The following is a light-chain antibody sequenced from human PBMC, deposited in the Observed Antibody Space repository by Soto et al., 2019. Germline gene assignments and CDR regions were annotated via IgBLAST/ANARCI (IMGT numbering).Light chain of an antibody. J-gene: IGLJ3*02. CDR3: CSYSGNSLWV. CDR2: DVS. Sequence: QSALTQPRSVSGSPGQSVTISCTGTSSNVGAYNYVSWYQQYPGKGPRLMIYDVSKWPSGVPDRFSGSKSGNTASLTISGRQADDDADYYCCSYSGNSLWVFGGGTKLTVL. V-gene: IGLV2-11*01. CDR1: SSNVGAYNY.